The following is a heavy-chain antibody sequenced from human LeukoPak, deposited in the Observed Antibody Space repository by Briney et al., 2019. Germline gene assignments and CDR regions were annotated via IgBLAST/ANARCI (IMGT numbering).Heavy chain of an antibody. CDR3: AKAPPGLYYFDY. Sequence: GESLKISCAASGFTFSSYAMSWVRQAPGKGLEWVSAISGSGDSTYYADSVRGRFTISRDNSKNTLYLQMNSLRAEDTAVYYCAKAPPGLYYFDYWGQGTLVTVSS. V-gene: IGHV3-23*01. CDR1: GFTFSSYA. CDR2: ISGSGDST. J-gene: IGHJ4*02. D-gene: IGHD3-16*01.